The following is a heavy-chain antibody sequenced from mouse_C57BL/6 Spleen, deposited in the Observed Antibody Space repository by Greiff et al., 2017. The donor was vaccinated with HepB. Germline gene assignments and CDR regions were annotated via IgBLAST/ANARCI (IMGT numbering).Heavy chain of an antibody. V-gene: IGHV1-80*01. CDR3: ARSDSYDYGAVYYYDD. Sequence: VQLQQSGAELVKPGASVKISCKASGYAFSSYWMNWVKQRPGKGLEWIGQIYPGDGDTNYNEKFKGKATLTADKSSSTAYMQLSSLTSEDSAVYFCARSDSYDYGAVYYYDDWGQGTTLTVSS. J-gene: IGHJ2*01. CDR2: IYPGDGDT. CDR1: GYAFSSYW. D-gene: IGHD2-4*01.